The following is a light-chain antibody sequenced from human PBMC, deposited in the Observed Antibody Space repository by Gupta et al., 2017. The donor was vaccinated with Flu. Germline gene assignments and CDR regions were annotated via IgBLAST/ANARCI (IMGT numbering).Light chain of an antibody. Sequence: TGTSSDVGGYNYVSGYQQHPGKAPKLIIYEVNNRPSGVPDRFSGSKSGNTASLTVSGLLAEDEADYYCCSYGGSKFFGGGTKLTVL. CDR2: EVN. CDR1: SSDVGGYNY. V-gene: IGLV2-8*01. J-gene: IGLJ2*01. CDR3: CSYGGSKF.